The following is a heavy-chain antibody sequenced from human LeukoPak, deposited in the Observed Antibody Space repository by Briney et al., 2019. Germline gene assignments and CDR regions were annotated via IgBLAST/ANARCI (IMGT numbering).Heavy chain of an antibody. CDR2: INTNTGNP. J-gene: IGHJ4*02. CDR3: ARGSLYSFDF. V-gene: IGHV7-4-1*02. D-gene: IGHD3-16*01. Sequence: ASVKVSCKASGYTFNNYGMIWVRQAPGQGLEWMGWINTNTGNPTYAQGFTGRFVFSLDISVGTAYLQITSLKAEDTAVYYCARGSLYSFDFWDQGSLVIVSS. CDR1: GYTFNNYG.